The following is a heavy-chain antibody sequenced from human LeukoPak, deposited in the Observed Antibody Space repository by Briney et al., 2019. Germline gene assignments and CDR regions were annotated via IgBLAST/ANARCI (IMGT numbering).Heavy chain of an antibody. Sequence: GGSLRLSCVASGFTFSNNWIHWVRQAPGRGLVWVSRISTDGRRTDYGDPVKGRFTVSRDNAKNTVSLQMDSLRAEDTAVYYCARDSGGSWGQGTLVTVSS. CDR2: ISTDGRRT. CDR3: ARDSGGS. D-gene: IGHD2-8*02. CDR1: GFTFSNNW. V-gene: IGHV3-74*01. J-gene: IGHJ5*02.